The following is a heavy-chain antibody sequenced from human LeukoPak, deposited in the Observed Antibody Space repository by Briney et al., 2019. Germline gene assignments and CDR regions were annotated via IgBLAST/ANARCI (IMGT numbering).Heavy chain of an antibody. CDR2: TRNKANSYTT. CDR1: GFTFSDHY. V-gene: IGHV3-72*01. J-gene: IGHJ3*02. CDR3: ALELTGAFDI. D-gene: IGHD4/OR15-4a*01. Sequence: GGSLRLSCAASGFTFSDHYMDWVRQAPGKGLEWVGRTRNKANSYTTEYAASVKGRFTISRDDSKNSLYLQKNSLKTEDTAVYYCALELTGAFDIWGQGTMVTVSS.